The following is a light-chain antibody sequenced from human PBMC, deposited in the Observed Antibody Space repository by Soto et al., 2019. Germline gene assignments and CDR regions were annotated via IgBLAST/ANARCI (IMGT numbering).Light chain of an antibody. V-gene: IGKV3-20*01. CDR1: QSFASSY. CDR2: GAS. J-gene: IGKJ2*01. Sequence: EVVLTQSPGTLSLSPGERATLSCRASQSFASSYLAWYQQKPGQAPRLLIYGASSRATGIPDRISGGGSGTDFTLTISRLEPEDFAVYYCQQYSFSPYTFGQGTKLEIK. CDR3: QQYSFSPYT.